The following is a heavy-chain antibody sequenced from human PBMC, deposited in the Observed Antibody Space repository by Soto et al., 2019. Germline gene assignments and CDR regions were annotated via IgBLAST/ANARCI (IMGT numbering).Heavy chain of an antibody. CDR1: GGSLTGYY. CDR3: ARGQEGIVATH. D-gene: IGHD5-12*01. J-gene: IGHJ4*02. Sequence: QVHLQQWGAGLLKPSETLSLTCAVNGGSLTGYYWSWIRQPPGKGLEWIGEIKDGGVTNYSPSLKGXXHXSXXPSKNQCSLKLNSVTAADTAVYYCARGQEGIVATHWDQGSLVTVSS. CDR2: IKDGGVT. V-gene: IGHV4-34*01.